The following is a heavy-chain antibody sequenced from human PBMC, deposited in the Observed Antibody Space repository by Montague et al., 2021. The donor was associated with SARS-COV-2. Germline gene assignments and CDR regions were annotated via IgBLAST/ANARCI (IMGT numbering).Heavy chain of an antibody. CDR1: GYTFSDYY. Sequence: SVRVSCKASGYTFSDYYIHWVRQAPGQGPEWMGWINPNSGGTDYAQNFQAWVTMTRDTSTSTAYMELSRLRSDDTAVYYCARMSSNSDDAFDIWGQGTMVTVSS. CDR2: INPNSGGT. CDR3: ARMSSNSDDAFDI. J-gene: IGHJ3*02. V-gene: IGHV1-2*04. D-gene: IGHD1-1*01.